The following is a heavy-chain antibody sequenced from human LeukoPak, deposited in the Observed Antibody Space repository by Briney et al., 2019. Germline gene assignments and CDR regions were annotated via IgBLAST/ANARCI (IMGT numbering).Heavy chain of an antibody. CDR3: ARAAATVGDAFDI. V-gene: IGHV4-4*02. J-gene: IGHJ3*02. Sequence: SETLSLTCAVSGGSISSSNWWSWVRQPPGKGLEWIGEVYHSGSTNYSPSLKSRVTISVDKSKNQFSLKLSSVTAADTAVYYCARAAATVGDAFDIWGQGTMVTVSS. CDR1: GGSISSSNW. D-gene: IGHD4-23*01. CDR2: VYHSGST.